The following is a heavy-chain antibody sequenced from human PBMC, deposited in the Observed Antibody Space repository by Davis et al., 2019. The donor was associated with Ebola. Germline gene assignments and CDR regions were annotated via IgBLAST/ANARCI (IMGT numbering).Heavy chain of an antibody. CDR2: INSDGSST. D-gene: IGHD2-2*02. V-gene: IGHV3-74*01. CDR3: ARGVVPAAIVNYYYMDV. CDR1: GFTFSSYW. J-gene: IGHJ6*03. Sequence: GESLKISCAASGFTFSSYWMHWVRQAPGKGLVWVSRINSDGSSTSYADSVKGRFTISRDNAKNTLYLQMNSLRAEDTAVYYCARGVVPAAIVNYYYMDVWGKGTTVTVSS.